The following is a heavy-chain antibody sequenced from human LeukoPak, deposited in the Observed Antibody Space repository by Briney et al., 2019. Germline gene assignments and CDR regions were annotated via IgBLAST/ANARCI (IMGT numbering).Heavy chain of an antibody. CDR2: MSPNTGNT. CDR1: GYTFTGYY. Sequence: ASVKVSCKASGYTFTGYYMHWVRQATGQGLEWVGWMSPNTGNTGYAQKFQGRVTMTRNTSISTAHMELSSLTSEDTAVYYCGAVTITTNPDYWGQGTLVTVSS. D-gene: IGHD6-19*01. V-gene: IGHV1-8*02. CDR3: GAVTITTNPDY. J-gene: IGHJ4*02.